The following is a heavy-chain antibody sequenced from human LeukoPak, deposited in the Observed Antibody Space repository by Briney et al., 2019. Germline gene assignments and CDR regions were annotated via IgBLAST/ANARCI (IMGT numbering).Heavy chain of an antibody. V-gene: IGHV3-66*02. CDR2: IYSGGST. CDR3: AREVSGGYSDY. Sequence: GSLLLSCAASGFTVSSNYMSWVRQAPGKGLEWVSVIYSGGSTYYADSVKGRFTISRDNSKNTLYLQMNSLRAEDTAVYYCAREVSGGYSDYWGQGTLVTVSS. D-gene: IGHD5-24*01. J-gene: IGHJ4*02. CDR1: GFTVSSNY.